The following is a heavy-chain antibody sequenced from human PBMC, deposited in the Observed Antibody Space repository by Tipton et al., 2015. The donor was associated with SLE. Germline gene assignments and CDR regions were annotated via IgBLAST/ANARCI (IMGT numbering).Heavy chain of an antibody. CDR1: GFTFSSYE. V-gene: IGHV3-48*03. Sequence: SLRLSCAASGFTFSSYEMNWVCQAPGKGLEWVSYISSSGNTIYYADSVEGRFTLYRDNARNSLYLHMNSLRAEDTAVYYCARLTTIFGVVKNGMDVWGQGTTVTVSS. D-gene: IGHD3-3*01. CDR3: ARLTTIFGVVKNGMDV. J-gene: IGHJ6*02. CDR2: ISSSGNTI.